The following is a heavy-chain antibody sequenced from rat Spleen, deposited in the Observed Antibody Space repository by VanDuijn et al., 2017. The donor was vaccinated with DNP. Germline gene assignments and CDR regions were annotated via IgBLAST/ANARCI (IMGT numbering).Heavy chain of an antibody. V-gene: IGHV5S13*01. CDR3: TRGGTYYFDY. J-gene: IGHJ2*01. CDR1: KFTFRYYG. CDR2: ITTGGVNT. Sequence: EVQLVESGGGLVQPGRSLKLSCVASKFTFRYYGMAWVRQAPTKGLEWVASITTGGVNTYYGDSVKGRFTISRDDARNIQYLQMDSLRSEDTATYYCTRGGTYYFDYWGQGAMVTVSS.